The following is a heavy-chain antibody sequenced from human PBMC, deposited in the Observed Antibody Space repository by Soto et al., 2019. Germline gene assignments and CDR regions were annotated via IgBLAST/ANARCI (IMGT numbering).Heavy chain of an antibody. J-gene: IGHJ4*02. CDR1: YCSISVSNFF. Sequence: QLHLQESGPGLVKPWETLSLTCTVSYCSISVSNFFWGWVRQPPGKGLEWIGNIASSGTAYFNPSLGTRVTFPVDTSKNQFSLTLYSVTAADTAVYYCARTTGRHLDFWGQGILVTVSS. D-gene: IGHD1-1*01. CDR2: IASSGTA. V-gene: IGHV4-39*01. CDR3: ARTTGRHLDF.